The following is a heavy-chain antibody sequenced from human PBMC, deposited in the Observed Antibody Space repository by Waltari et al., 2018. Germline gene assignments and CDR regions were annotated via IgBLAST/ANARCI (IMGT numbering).Heavy chain of an antibody. CDR1: GFTFSSYS. J-gene: IGHJ6*02. CDR2: ISSSSSTI. D-gene: IGHD1-26*01. CDR3: ARDSAGATGDYYYGMDV. Sequence: EVQLVESGGGLVQPGGSLRLSCAASGFTFSSYSMNWVRQAPGKGLEWVSYISSSSSTIYYADSGKGRFTISRDNAKNSLYLQMNSLRAEDTAVYYCARDSAGATGDYYYGMDVWGQGTTVTVSS. V-gene: IGHV3-48*01.